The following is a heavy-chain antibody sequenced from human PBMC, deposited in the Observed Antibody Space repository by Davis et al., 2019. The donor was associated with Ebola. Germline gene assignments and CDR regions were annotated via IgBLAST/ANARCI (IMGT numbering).Heavy chain of an antibody. Sequence: SETLSLTCAVYGGSLSGYYWSWIRQPPGKGLEWIGEIDHSGRTYYNPSLKSRVTISVDTSKNQFSLKLSSVTAADTAVYYCARGVEEYQLLSDAFDIWGQGTMVTVFS. J-gene: IGHJ3*02. D-gene: IGHD2-2*01. CDR3: ARGVEEYQLLSDAFDI. V-gene: IGHV4-34*01. CDR2: IDHSGRT. CDR1: GGSLSGYY.